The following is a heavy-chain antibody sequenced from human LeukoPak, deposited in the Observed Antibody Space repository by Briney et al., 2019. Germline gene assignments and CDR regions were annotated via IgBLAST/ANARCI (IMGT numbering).Heavy chain of an antibody. J-gene: IGHJ5*02. Sequence: ASVKVSCTASGYTFTSYGISWVRQAPGQGLEWMGWISAYNGNTNYAQKLQGRVTMTTDTSTSTAYMELRSLRSDDTAVYYCARGDIVVVPAAIEFFWFDPWGQGTLVTVSS. D-gene: IGHD2-2*02. CDR3: ARGDIVVVPAAIEFFWFDP. V-gene: IGHV1-18*01. CDR1: GYTFTSYG. CDR2: ISAYNGNT.